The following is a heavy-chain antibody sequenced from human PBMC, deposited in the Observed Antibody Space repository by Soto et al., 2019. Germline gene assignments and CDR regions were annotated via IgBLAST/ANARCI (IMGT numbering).Heavy chain of an antibody. CDR2: ISYSGST. J-gene: IGHJ4*02. Sequence: SETLSLTCTVSGGSISSISFYWSWIRQPPGKGLEWIGYISYSGSTDYNPSLKSRVTISGDTSKNQFSLKVRSVTAAATAVYYCARGTSWQLPFDYWGQGTLVTVSS. CDR1: GGSISSISFY. V-gene: IGHV4-61*01. D-gene: IGHD6-13*01. CDR3: ARGTSWQLPFDY.